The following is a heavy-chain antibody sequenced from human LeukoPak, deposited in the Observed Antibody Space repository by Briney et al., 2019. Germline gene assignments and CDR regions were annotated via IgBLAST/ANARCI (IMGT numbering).Heavy chain of an antibody. CDR1: GYTFTGYY. CDR2: INCNGGGT. D-gene: IGHD2-21*01. J-gene: IGHJ5*02. V-gene: IGHV1-2*06. Sequence: ASVKVSCKASGYTFTGYYIHWVRQAPGQGLEWMGRINCNGGGTSYAQKFQGRVTMTRDTSISTAYMELDRLTSDDTAVYYCARDYGPYPGCSWFDPWGQGTLVTVSS. CDR3: ARDYGPYPGCSWFDP.